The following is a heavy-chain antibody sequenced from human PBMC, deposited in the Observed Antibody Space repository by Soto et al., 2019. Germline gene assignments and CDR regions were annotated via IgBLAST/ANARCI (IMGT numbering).Heavy chain of an antibody. J-gene: IGHJ3*02. Sequence: EVQLVESGGGLVQPGGSLRLSCAASGFTSSSYWIHWVRQAPGKGLVWVSRISNDGSSTNYADSVKGRFTISRDNAKNTVYLQMNSLRAEDTALYYCARDTYYYDSSDHFSADAFEIWCQGTMVTVSS. CDR3: ARDTYYYDSSDHFSADAFEI. CDR1: GFTSSSYW. D-gene: IGHD3-22*01. CDR2: ISNDGSST. V-gene: IGHV3-74*01.